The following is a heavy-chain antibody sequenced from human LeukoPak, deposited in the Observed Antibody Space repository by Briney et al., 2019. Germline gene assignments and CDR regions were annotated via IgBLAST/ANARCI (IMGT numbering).Heavy chain of an antibody. CDR1: GFTFSTYA. CDR2: ISYDGSNK. J-gene: IGHJ6*03. CDR3: ARATPYADYYYYYMDV. Sequence: GGSLRLSCAASGFTFSTYAMHWVRQAPGKGLEWVAVISYDGSNKYYADSVKGRFTISRDNSKNTLYLQMNSLRAEDTAVYYCARATPYADYYYYYMDVWGKGTTVTVSS. D-gene: IGHD4-17*01. V-gene: IGHV3-30*04.